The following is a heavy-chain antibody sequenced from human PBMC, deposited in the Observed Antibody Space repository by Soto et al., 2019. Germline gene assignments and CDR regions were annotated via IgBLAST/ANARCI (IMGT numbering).Heavy chain of an antibody. Sequence: GASVKVSFKTSGYSFTTYGISWVRQAPGQGLEWMGWTSSNNGKTKYAQKFQGRVTMTTDKSTNTVHMELRSLRSGDTAVYYCARTSVAQSEDYFEYWGQGTLVTVSS. J-gene: IGHJ4*02. CDR1: GYSFTTYG. D-gene: IGHD5-12*01. CDR3: ARTSVAQSEDYFEY. CDR2: TSSNNGKT. V-gene: IGHV1-18*01.